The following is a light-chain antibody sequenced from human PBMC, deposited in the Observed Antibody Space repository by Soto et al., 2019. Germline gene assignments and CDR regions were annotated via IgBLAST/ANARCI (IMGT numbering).Light chain of an antibody. CDR1: SSNIGAGYD. Sequence: QSVLTQPPSVSGAPGQRVTISCTGSSSNIGAGYDVHWYQQLPGTAPKLLIYDTTNRASGVPDRFSGSKSGSSASLAITGLRAEDEADYYCQSFDTTLSHFYVFETGTKVTAL. CDR3: QSFDTTLSHFYV. CDR2: DTT. J-gene: IGLJ1*01. V-gene: IGLV1-40*01.